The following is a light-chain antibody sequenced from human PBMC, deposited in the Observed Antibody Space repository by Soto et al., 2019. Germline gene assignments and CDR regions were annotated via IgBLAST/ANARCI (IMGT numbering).Light chain of an antibody. Sequence: EIVMTQSPATLSVSPGERATLSCRASQSVNSNLAWYQQKPGQAPRLLISGASTSATGIPARLSGSASVTEFTLTISSLQSEDFAVYDCQQSNDWPLAFGGGTKVEIK. CDR1: QSVNSN. V-gene: IGKV3-15*01. CDR2: GAS. J-gene: IGKJ4*01. CDR3: QQSNDWPLA.